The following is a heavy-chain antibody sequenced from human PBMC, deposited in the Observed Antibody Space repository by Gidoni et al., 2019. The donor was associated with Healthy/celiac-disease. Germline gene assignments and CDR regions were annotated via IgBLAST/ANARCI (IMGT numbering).Heavy chain of an antibody. V-gene: IGHV4-61*02. CDR2: IYTSGST. CDR1: GGSISSGSYY. J-gene: IGHJ3*02. D-gene: IGHD3-10*01. CDR3: ARESSGISAFDI. Sequence: QVQLQESGPGLVKPSQTLSLTCTVPGGSISSGSYYWSWIRQPAGKGLEWIGRIYTSGSTNYNPSLKSRVTISVDTSKNQFSLKLSSVTAADTAVYYCARESSGISAFDIWGQGTMVTVSS.